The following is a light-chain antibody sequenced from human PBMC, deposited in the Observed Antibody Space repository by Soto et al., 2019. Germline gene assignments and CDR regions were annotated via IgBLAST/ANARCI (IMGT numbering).Light chain of an antibody. V-gene: IGLV2-14*01. CDR2: DVT. Sequence: QSVLTQPASASGSPGQSIAISCTGTSSDVGAYNYVSWYQQHPGKVPKLVIYDVTNRPSGVSDRFSGSKSGNTASLTISGLQAEDEADYYCSSYTSNTTPYVFGTGTKVTVL. J-gene: IGLJ1*01. CDR1: SSDVGAYNY. CDR3: SSYTSNTTPYV.